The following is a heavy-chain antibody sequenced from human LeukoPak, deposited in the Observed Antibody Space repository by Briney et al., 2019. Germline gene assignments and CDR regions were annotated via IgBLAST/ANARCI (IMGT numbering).Heavy chain of an antibody. D-gene: IGHD3-9*01. Sequence: PGRSLRLSCAASGFTFSSYAMHWVRQAPGKGLEWVAIIFSNGVNKYYADSLKGRSTISRDTSKNTLFLEMESLRTEDTAVYYCARHRGSIFEGYMDVWGKGTTVTVSS. V-gene: IGHV3-30*04. CDR3: ARHRGSIFEGYMDV. J-gene: IGHJ6*03. CDR2: IFSNGVNK. CDR1: GFTFSSYA.